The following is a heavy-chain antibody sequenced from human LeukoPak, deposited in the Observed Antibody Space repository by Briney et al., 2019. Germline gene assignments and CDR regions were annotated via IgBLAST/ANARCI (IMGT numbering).Heavy chain of an antibody. CDR1: GFTFSSYG. CDR2: ISYDGSNK. J-gene: IGHJ4*02. CDR3: ARDGGSGLDY. D-gene: IGHD6-19*01. Sequence: PGGSLRLSCAASGFTFSSYGMHWVRQAPGKGLEWVAVISYDGSNKYYADSVKGRFTISRDNSKNSQYLQMNSLTADDTAVYYCARDGGSGLDYWGQGTLVTVSS. V-gene: IGHV3-30*03.